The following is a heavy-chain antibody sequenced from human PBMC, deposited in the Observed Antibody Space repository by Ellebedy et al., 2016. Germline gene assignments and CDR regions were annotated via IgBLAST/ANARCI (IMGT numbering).Heavy chain of an antibody. CDR3: AKMAYDSSTLWGYYFDY. V-gene: IGHV3-53*01. CDR2: IYSGGSGTDT. D-gene: IGHD3-22*01. Sequence: GGSLRLXXAASGFTVHYNYMSWVRQAPGKGLEWVSVIYSGGSGTDTYYADSVKGRFTISRDNSKNTLYLQMNSLRAEDTAVYYCAKMAYDSSTLWGYYFDYWGQGTLVTVSS. J-gene: IGHJ4*02. CDR1: GFTVHYNY.